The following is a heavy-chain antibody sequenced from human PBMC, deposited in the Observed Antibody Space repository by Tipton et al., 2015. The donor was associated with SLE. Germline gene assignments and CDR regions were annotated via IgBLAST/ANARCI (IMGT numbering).Heavy chain of an antibody. CDR2: IYYSGST. V-gene: IGHV4-34*01. Sequence: TLSLTCAVYGGSFSGYYWTWVRQSPGKGLEWIGYIYYSGSTYYNPSRKSRVTISVDTSKNQFSLKMNSLTAADTAVYYCARHAYEYVWGTIRPTSFDHWGQGTLVTVSS. J-gene: IGHJ4*02. D-gene: IGHD3-16*01. CDR1: GGSFSGYY. CDR3: ARHAYEYVWGTIRPTSFDH.